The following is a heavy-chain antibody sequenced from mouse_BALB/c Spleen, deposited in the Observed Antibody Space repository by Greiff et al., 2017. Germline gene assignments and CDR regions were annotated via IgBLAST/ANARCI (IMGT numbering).Heavy chain of an antibody. CDR1: GYTFTSYY. CDR2: IDPENGDT. Sequence: VQLQQPGAELVKPGASVKLSCKASGYTFTSYYMHWVKQRPEQGLEWIGWIDPENGDTEYAPKFQGKATMTADTSSNTAYLQLSSLTSEDTAVYYCNALRYDEVYYAMDYWGQGTSVTVSS. CDR3: NALRYDEVYYAMDY. V-gene: IGHV14-4*02. J-gene: IGHJ4*01. D-gene: IGHD2-14*01.